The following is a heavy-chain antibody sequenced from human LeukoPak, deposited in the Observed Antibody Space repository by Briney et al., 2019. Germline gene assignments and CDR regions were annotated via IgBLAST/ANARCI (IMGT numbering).Heavy chain of an antibody. D-gene: IGHD3-16*02. J-gene: IGHJ4*02. Sequence: SQTLSLTCAISGDSVSSNSAAWNWIRQSPSRGLEWLGRTYYRSKWYNDYAVSVKSRITINPDTSKNQLSLQLNSVTPEDTAVYYCARADYDYVWGSYRFEYYFDYWGQGTLVTVSS. CDR2: TYYRSKWYN. CDR1: GDSVSSNSAA. CDR3: ARADYDYVWGSYRFEYYFDY. V-gene: IGHV6-1*01.